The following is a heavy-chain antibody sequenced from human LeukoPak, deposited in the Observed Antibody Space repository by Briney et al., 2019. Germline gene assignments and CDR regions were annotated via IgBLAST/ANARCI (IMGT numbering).Heavy chain of an antibody. J-gene: IGHJ6*02. CDR2: IYYTGDT. Sequence: SETLSLTCTVSGGSISQYYWNWIRQPPGKGLEWIGYIYYTGDTNYTPSLKSRVTISVDTSKTQFSLKLTSVTAADTAVYYCARDRGYSGYDYYGMDVWGQGTTVTVSS. CDR1: GGSISQYY. V-gene: IGHV4-59*01. CDR3: ARDRGYSGYDYYGMDV. D-gene: IGHD5-12*01.